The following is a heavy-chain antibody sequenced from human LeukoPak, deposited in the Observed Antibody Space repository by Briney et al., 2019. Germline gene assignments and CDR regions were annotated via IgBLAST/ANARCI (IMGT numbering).Heavy chain of an antibody. V-gene: IGHV4-34*01. CDR2: INHSGST. CDR3: ASGSREQLHVNWFDP. CDR1: GGSFSGYY. Sequence: PSETLSLTCAVYGGSFSGYYWSWIRQPPGKGLEWIGEINHSGSTNYNPSLKSRVTISVDTSKNQFSLKLSSVTAADTAVYYCASGSREQLHVNWFDPWGQGTLVTVSS. J-gene: IGHJ5*02. D-gene: IGHD6-13*01.